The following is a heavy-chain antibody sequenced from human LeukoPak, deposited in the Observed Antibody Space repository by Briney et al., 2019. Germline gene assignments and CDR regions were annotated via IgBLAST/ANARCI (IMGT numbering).Heavy chain of an antibody. CDR2: ISAYNCNT. D-gene: IGHD2-2*01. V-gene: IGHV1-18*01. CDR3: ARVFCSSTSCSNFDY. CDR1: GYTFTSYG. J-gene: IGHJ4*02. Sequence: ASVKVSCKASGYTFTSYGISWVRQAPGQGLDWMGWISAYNCNTNYAQKLQGRVGVATDTYTSRGYMELRSLRSDDTAVYYCARVFCSSTSCSNFDYWGQGTLVTVSS.